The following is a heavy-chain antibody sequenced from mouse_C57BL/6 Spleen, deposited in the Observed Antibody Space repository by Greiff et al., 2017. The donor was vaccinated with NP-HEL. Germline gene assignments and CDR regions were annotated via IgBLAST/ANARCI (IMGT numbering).Heavy chain of an antibody. D-gene: IGHD1-2*01. V-gene: IGHV3-6*01. CDR3: ARVTTAYFDY. J-gene: IGHJ2*01. CDR2: ISYDGSN. CDR1: GYSITSGYY. Sequence: DVKLQESGPGLVKPSQSLSLTCSATGYSITSGYYWNWIRQFPGNKLEWMGYISYDGSNNYNPSLKNRISITRDTSKNQFFLKLNSVTTEDTATYYCARVTTAYFDYWGQGTTLTVSS.